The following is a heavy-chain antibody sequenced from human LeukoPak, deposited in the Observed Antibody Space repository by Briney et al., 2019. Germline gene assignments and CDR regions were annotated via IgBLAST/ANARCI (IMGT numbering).Heavy chain of an antibody. D-gene: IGHD3-16*01. CDR3: ARRGLSDFYYSYMDV. CDR1: GYTFTSYG. Sequence: ASVKVSCKASGYTFTSYGITWVRQAPGQGLQWMGWINAYNGNTNYAQKLQGRVTITTDTSTSTPYMELRSLRSVYTAVYYCARRGLSDFYYSYMDVCAKGDTVTVSS. V-gene: IGHV1-18*01. J-gene: IGHJ6*03. CDR2: INAYNGNT.